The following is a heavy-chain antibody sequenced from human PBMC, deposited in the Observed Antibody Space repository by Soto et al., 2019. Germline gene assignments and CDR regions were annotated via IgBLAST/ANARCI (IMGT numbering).Heavy chain of an antibody. CDR1: GGSISGSYYY. J-gene: IGHJ4*02. CDR2: VFYTGFT. Sequence: SETLSLTCAVSGGSISGSYYYWGWLRQSPGRGPEWIGSVFYTGFTSYNPSLESRVSVSVDTSKNRFPLKVSAVTAADTAVYYCASSQKGYNWNYFDHWGQGALVTVSS. V-gene: IGHV4-39*01. D-gene: IGHD1-20*01. CDR3: ASSQKGYNWNYFDH.